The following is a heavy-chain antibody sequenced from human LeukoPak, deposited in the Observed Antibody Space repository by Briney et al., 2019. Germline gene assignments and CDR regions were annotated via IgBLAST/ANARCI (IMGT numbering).Heavy chain of an antibody. CDR3: ARDRDYGDYRPVSFDL. J-gene: IGHJ5*02. Sequence: GGSLRLSCAASGFTFRSYEMNWVRQAPGKGLEWVSFISGGSGTIYYADSVKGRFTISRDNAKNSLYLQMNSLRVGDTAVYYCARDRDYGDYRPVSFDLWGQGTLVTVSS. D-gene: IGHD4-17*01. CDR2: ISGGSGTI. V-gene: IGHV3-48*03. CDR1: GFTFRSYE.